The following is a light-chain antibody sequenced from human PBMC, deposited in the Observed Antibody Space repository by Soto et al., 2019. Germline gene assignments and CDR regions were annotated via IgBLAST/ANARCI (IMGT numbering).Light chain of an antibody. Sequence: EIVLTQSPGTLSLSPGERATLSCRASQSVSNNYLAWYQQKPGQAPRLLIYAASTRAAAVPDRFTGSGSGTDFALTISRMEPEDFGVYYCQQYGDSPLTSGPGTKVDIK. CDR3: QQYGDSPLT. J-gene: IGKJ3*01. CDR1: QSVSNNY. V-gene: IGKV3-20*01. CDR2: AAS.